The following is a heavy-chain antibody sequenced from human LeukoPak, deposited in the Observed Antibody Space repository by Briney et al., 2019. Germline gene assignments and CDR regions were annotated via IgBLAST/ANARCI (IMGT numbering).Heavy chain of an antibody. D-gene: IGHD3-16*01. CDR3: ARVKDPGGYYYYYYMDV. CDR2: IYTSGST. J-gene: IGHJ6*03. V-gene: IGHV4-4*07. Sequence: SETLSLTCTVSGGSISYFYWSWIRQPAGKGLEWIGRIYTSGSTNYNPSLKSRVAMSVDTSKKQFSLKLSSVTAADTAMYYCARVKDPGGYYYYYYMDVWGKGTTVTVSS. CDR1: GGSISYFY.